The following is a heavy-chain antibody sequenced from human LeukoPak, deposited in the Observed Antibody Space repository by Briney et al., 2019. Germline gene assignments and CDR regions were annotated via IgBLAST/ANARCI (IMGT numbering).Heavy chain of an antibody. CDR3: AREKEVGFGETNGY. J-gene: IGHJ4*02. D-gene: IGHD1-26*01. CDR2: INESGGSP. Sequence: PGGSLRLSCAASGFTSSSYAMSWVRRTPGKGLEWVSVINESGGSPYYADSVKGRFTISKDNSKNTLYLQMNSLRAEDTAVYYCAREKEVGFGETNGYWGQGTLVTVSS. CDR1: GFTSSSYA. V-gene: IGHV3-23*01.